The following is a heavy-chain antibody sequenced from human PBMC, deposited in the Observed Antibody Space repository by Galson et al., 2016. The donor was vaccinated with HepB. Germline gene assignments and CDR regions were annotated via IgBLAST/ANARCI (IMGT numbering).Heavy chain of an antibody. CDR1: GFSVSNNY. Sequence: SLRLSCAPSGFSVSNNYMNWVRQAPGKGLEWVSVIYSGDYTYYADSVKGRFTISRDISKNTLYLQMKRLRAEDTAVYYCARDLVVTRNYYYYHYMDVWGKGTTVTVSS. D-gene: IGHD3-22*01. CDR2: IYSGDYT. CDR3: ARDLVVTRNYYYYHYMDV. V-gene: IGHV3-53*01. J-gene: IGHJ6*03.